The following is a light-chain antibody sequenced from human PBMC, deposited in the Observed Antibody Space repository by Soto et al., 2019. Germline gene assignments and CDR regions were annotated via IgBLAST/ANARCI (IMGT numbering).Light chain of an antibody. CDR2: EVS. CDR1: SSDVGGYNY. V-gene: IGLV2-8*01. J-gene: IGLJ2*01. Sequence: QSALTQPPSASGSPGQSVTISCTGTSSDVGGYNYVSWYQQHPGKAPKLMIYEVSKRPSGVPDRFSGSKSGNTASLTVSGLQAEDEADYYCQSYDSSLSEEVFGGGTKLTVL. CDR3: QSYDSSLSEEV.